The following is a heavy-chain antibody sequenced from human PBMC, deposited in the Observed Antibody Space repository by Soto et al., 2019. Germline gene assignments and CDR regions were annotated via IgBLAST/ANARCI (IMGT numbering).Heavy chain of an antibody. CDR3: ARGLGTHKYYYGMDV. D-gene: IGHD1-1*01. CDR2: INHSGST. J-gene: IGHJ6*02. Sequence: SETLSLTCGVYGGSFSWYYWSWIREPPGKGLEWIGEINHSGSTNYNPSLKSRVTISVDTSKNQFSLKLSSVAAADTAVYYCARGLGTHKYYYGMDVWGQGTTVTVSS. CDR1: GGSFSWYY. V-gene: IGHV4-34*01.